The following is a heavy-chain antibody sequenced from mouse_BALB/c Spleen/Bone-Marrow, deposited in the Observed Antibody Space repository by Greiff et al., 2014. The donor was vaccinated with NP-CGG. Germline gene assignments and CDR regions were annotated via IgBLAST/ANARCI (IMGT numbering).Heavy chain of an antibody. J-gene: IGHJ2*02. CDR1: GYTFTNYW. D-gene: IGHD1-1*01. CDR3: ARGRTTVVSGY. Sequence: QVQLKESGAEVVKPGASVKVSCKASGYTFTNYWMQWVKQRPGQGLEWIGEIEPSDSYTNYNQDFKGKATLTVDKSSSTAYMQLSSLTSEDSAVCYCARGRTTVVSGYWGQGTSLTVSS. CDR2: IEPSDSYT. V-gene: IGHV1-69*02.